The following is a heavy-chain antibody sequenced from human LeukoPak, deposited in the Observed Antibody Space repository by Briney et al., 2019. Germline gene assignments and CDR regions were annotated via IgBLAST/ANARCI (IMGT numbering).Heavy chain of an antibody. D-gene: IGHD4-23*01. V-gene: IGHV3-48*04. Sequence: GGSLRLSCAASGFSFSYFGMNWVRQAPGKGLEWVSYISSSSSTIYYADSVKGRFTISRDNAKNSLYLQMNSLRAEDTAVYYCARTSTTVADAFDIWGQGTMVTVSS. CDR1: GFSFSYFG. CDR3: ARTSTTVADAFDI. J-gene: IGHJ3*02. CDR2: ISSSSSTI.